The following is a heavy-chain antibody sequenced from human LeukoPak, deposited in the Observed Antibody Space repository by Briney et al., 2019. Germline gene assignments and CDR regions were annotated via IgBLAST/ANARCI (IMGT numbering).Heavy chain of an antibody. CDR3: ARDPYSGTYSPGVYYYYMDV. V-gene: IGHV3-21*06. CDR1: EFSFSSYN. D-gene: IGHD1-26*01. Sequence: GGSLRLSCAASEFSFSSYNMNWVRQAPGKGLEWVSSITSSSSYTFYADSVKGRFTISRDNAKSSLYLQMNSLTADDTAVYYCARDPYSGTYSPGVYYYYMDVWGKGTTVTVSS. J-gene: IGHJ6*03. CDR2: ITSSSSYT.